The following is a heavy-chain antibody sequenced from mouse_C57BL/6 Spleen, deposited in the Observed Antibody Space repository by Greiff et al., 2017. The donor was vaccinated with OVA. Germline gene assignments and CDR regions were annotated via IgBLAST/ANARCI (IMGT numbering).Heavy chain of an antibody. V-gene: IGHV1-36*01. Sequence: EVQGVESGPVLVKPGPSVKISCKASGFTFTDYYMHWVKQSHGKSLEWIGLVYPYNGGTRYNQKFKGKATLTVDTSSSTAYMELNSLTSEDSAVYYCARWRDYDEGAMDYWGQGTSVTVSS. D-gene: IGHD2-4*01. CDR1: GFTFTDYY. J-gene: IGHJ4*01. CDR2: VYPYNGGT. CDR3: ARWRDYDEGAMDY.